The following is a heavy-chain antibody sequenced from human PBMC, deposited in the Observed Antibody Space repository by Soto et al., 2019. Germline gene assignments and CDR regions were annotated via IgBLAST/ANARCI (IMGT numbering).Heavy chain of an antibody. Sequence: ASVKVSCKASGYTFTSYGISWVRQAPGQGLEWMGWISAYNGNTNYAQKLQGRITMTTDTSTSTAYMELRSLRSDDTAVYYCARDLVRSGLTPSNALDPWGQGTLVTVSS. CDR2: ISAYNGNT. CDR1: GYTFTSYG. CDR3: ARDLVRSGLTPSNALDP. V-gene: IGHV1-18*01. J-gene: IGHJ5*02. D-gene: IGHD3-3*01.